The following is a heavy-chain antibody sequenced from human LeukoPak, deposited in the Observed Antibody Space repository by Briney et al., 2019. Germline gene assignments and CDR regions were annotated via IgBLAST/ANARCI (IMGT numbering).Heavy chain of an antibody. CDR3: ARVGSGIPDAFDI. CDR1: GFTFSSYG. Sequence: GGSLRLSCAASGFTFSSYGMHWVRQAPGKGLEWVAVISFDASNKYYADSVKGRFTISRDNSKNTLYLQMNSLRAEDAAVYYCARVGSGIPDAFDIWGQGTMVTVSS. D-gene: IGHD3-10*01. J-gene: IGHJ3*02. V-gene: IGHV3-30*03. CDR2: ISFDASNK.